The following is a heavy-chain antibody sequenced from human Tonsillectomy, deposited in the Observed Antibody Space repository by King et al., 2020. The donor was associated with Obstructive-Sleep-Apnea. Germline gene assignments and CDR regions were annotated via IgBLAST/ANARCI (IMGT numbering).Heavy chain of an antibody. Sequence: VQLQESGPGLVKPSQTLSLTCTVSGGSINSGDYYWTWIRQPPGKGLEWIGFIYPSGSTYFNPSLRSRVTVSIDTSRNQFSLNLNSVTAADTAVYFCARWRGGSGNIDYWGQGILVTVSS. D-gene: IGHD3-10*01. CDR3: ARWRGGSGNIDY. V-gene: IGHV4-30-4*01. CDR2: IYPSGST. CDR1: GGSINSGDYY. J-gene: IGHJ4*02.